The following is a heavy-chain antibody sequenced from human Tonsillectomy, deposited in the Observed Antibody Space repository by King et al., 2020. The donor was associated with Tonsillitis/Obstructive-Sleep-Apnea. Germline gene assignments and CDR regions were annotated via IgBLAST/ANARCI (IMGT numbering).Heavy chain of an antibody. J-gene: IGHJ6*03. CDR1: GFTFSDYY. V-gene: IGHV3-11*05. CDR2: ISSSSSYT. CDR3: ARVAGDYYYYYYMDV. Sequence: VQLVESGGGLVKPGGSLRLSCAASGFTFSDYYMSWIRQAPGKGLEWVSYISSSSSYTNYADSVKGRFTISRDNAKNSLYLQMNSLGAEDTAVYYCARVAGDYYYYYYMDVWGKGTTVTVSS.